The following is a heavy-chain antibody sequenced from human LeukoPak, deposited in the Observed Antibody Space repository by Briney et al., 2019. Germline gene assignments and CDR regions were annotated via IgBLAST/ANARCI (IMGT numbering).Heavy chain of an antibody. D-gene: IGHD5-12*01. J-gene: IGHJ6*03. CDR2: INHSGST. Sequence: PSETLSLTCAVYGGSFSGYYWSWIRQPPGKGLEWIGEINHSGSTNYNPSLKSRVTISVDTSKNQFSLKLSSVTAADTAVYYCARGKVAQHYYYDYMDVWGKGTTVTVSS. V-gene: IGHV4-34*01. CDR3: ARGKVAQHYYYDYMDV. CDR1: GGSFSGYY.